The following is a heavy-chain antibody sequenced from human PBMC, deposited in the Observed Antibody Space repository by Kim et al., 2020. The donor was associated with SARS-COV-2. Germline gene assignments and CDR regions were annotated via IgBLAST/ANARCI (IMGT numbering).Heavy chain of an antibody. D-gene: IGHD3-10*01. V-gene: IGHV1-18*01. CDR1: GYPFTSYG. CDR2: ISGYNGIT. Sequence: ASVKVSCKASGYPFTSYGLSWVRQAPGQGLEWMGWISGYNGITNFAQKFQGSVTMTIDTSTSTAFMELRSLRSDDTAVYYCARDGGTTIIMWGNFDYWGQGTLVTVSS. CDR3: ARDGGTTIIMWGNFDY. J-gene: IGHJ4*02.